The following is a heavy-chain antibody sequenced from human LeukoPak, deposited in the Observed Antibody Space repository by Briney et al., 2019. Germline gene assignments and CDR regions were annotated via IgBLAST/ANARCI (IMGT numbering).Heavy chain of an antibody. J-gene: IGHJ4*02. CDR2: IYYSGST. CDR1: GGSISSSSYY. D-gene: IGHD6-13*01. V-gene: IGHV4-39*07. CDR3: AREEGSSWYRRGYFDY. Sequence: SETLSLTCTVSGGSISSSSYYWGWIRQPPGKGLKWIGSIYYSGSTYYNPSLKSRVTISVNTSKNQFSLKLSSVTAADTAVYYCAREEGSSWYRRGYFDYWGQGTLVTVSS.